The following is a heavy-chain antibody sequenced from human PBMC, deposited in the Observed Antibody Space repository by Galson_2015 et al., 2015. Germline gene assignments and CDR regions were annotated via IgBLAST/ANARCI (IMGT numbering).Heavy chain of an antibody. Sequence: SLRLSCAASGFTFSSYWMHWVRHAPGKGLVWVSRINSDGSSTSYADSVKGRFTISRDNAKNTLYLQMNSLRAEDTAVYYCARDPRDGYNEPFDYWGQGTLVTVSS. J-gene: IGHJ4*02. CDR1: GFTFSSYW. CDR3: ARDPRDGYNEPFDY. D-gene: IGHD5-24*01. CDR2: INSDGSST. V-gene: IGHV3-74*01.